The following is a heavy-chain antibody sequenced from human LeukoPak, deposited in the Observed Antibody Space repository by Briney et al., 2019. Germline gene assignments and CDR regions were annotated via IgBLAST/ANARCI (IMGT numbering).Heavy chain of an antibody. Sequence: GGSLRLSCAASGFTFSSYWMSWVRQAPGKGLEWVANIKQDGSEKYYVDSVKGRFTISRDNSKNTMYLQMNSLRTEDTTMYYCTRGARKGDDYGGFFDYWGQGTLVTVSS. CDR1: GFTFSSYW. CDR3: TRGARKGDDYGGFFDY. CDR2: IKQDGSEK. J-gene: IGHJ4*02. V-gene: IGHV3-7*01. D-gene: IGHD4-23*01.